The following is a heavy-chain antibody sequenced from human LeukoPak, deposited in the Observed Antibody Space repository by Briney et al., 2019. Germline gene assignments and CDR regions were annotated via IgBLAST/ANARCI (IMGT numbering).Heavy chain of an antibody. CDR1: GFTFSNYA. CDR3: TKGRLGIDY. CDR2: ISGSGGST. J-gene: IGHJ4*02. D-gene: IGHD7-27*01. Sequence: PGGSLRLSCSASGFTFSNYAMSWVRQAPGKGPEWVSAISGSGGSTYYADSVKGRFTISRDNPKNTLYLQMNSLRAEDTAVYYCTKGRLGIDYWGQGTLVTVSS. V-gene: IGHV3-23*01.